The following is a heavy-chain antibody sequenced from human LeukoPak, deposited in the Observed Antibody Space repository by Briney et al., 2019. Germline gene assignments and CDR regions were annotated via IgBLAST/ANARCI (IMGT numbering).Heavy chain of an antibody. D-gene: IGHD6-19*01. J-gene: IGHJ3*01. CDR1: GFTFSGYW. Sequence: GSLRLSCAASGFTFSGYWMIWVRQAPGKGLEWVANIKQDGSVKYYVDSVSGRFTISRDNAKNLLYLQMNSLRDEDTAVYYCVRDSGGYSSVWYDAFDVWGRGTKVTVSS. CDR3: VRDSGGYSSVWYDAFDV. CDR2: IKQDGSVK. V-gene: IGHV3-7*01.